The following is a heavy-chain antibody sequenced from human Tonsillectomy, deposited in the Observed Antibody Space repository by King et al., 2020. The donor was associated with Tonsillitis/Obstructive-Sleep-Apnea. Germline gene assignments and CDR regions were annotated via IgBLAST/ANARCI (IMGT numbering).Heavy chain of an antibody. CDR3: ASDPRYCSSTSCPRNWFDP. CDR2: INPNSGGS. D-gene: IGHD2-2*01. CDR1: GYTFTGYY. V-gene: IGHV1-2*02. J-gene: IGHJ5*02. Sequence: QLVQSGAEVKKPGASVKVSCKASGYTFTGYYIHWVRQAPGQGLEWMGWINPNSGGSNYAQKFQARVTMTRDTSISTAYMELSRLRSDDTAVYYWASDPRYCSSTSCPRNWFDPWGQGTLVTVSS.